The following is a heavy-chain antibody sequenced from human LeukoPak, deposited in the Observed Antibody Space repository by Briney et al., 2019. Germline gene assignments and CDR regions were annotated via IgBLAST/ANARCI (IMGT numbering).Heavy chain of an antibody. CDR2: IIPILGIA. CDR3: ARVVRYFEIDAFDI. Sequence: GASVKVSCKASGGTFSSYAISWVRQAPGQGLEWMGRIIPILGIANYAQKFQGRVTITADKSTSTAYMELSSLRSEDTAVYYCARVVRYFEIDAFDIWGQGTMVTVSS. J-gene: IGHJ3*02. D-gene: IGHD3-9*01. CDR1: GGTFSSYA. V-gene: IGHV1-69*04.